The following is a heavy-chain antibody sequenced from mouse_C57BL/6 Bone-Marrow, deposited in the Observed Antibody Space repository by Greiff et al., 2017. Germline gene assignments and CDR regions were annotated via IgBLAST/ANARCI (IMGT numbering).Heavy chain of an antibody. V-gene: IGHV1-9*01. D-gene: IGHD1-1*01. CDR1: GYTFTGYW. J-gene: IGHJ4*01. CDR3: ARLGPHDYGSSYAMDY. CDR2: ILPGSGST. Sequence: QVQLKESGAELMKPGASVKLSCKATGYTFTGYWIEWVKQRPGHGLEWIGEILPGSGSTNYNEKFKGKATFTADTSSNTAYMQLISLTTEDSAIYYCARLGPHDYGSSYAMDYWGQGTSVTVSS.